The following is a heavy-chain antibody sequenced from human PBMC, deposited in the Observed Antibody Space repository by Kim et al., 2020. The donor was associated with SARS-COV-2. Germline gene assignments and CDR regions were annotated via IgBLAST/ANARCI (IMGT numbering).Heavy chain of an antibody. V-gene: IGHV1-8*01. CDR3: ARGGVDY. Sequence: SDNTGYAQRFPGRVTITRNAAISTTYMELSSLRSEGTAVYYCARGGVDYWGQGTLVTVSS. J-gene: IGHJ4*02. CDR2: SDNT.